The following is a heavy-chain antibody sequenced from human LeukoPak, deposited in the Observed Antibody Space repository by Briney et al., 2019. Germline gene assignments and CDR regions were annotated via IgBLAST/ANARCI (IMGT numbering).Heavy chain of an antibody. CDR3: AKGLVVPAAYFDY. Sequence: GGSLRLSCAASGFTFSSYGMHWVRQAPGKGLEWVAFIRYDGSNKYYADSVKGRFTISRDNSKNTLYLQMNSLRAEDTAVYYCAKGLVVPAAYFDYWGQGTLVTVSS. CDR1: GFTFSSYG. CDR2: IRYDGSNK. D-gene: IGHD2-2*01. J-gene: IGHJ4*02. V-gene: IGHV3-30*02.